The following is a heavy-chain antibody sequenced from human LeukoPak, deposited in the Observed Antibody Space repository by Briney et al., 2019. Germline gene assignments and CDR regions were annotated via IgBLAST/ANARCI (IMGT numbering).Heavy chain of an antibody. CDR3: ASVTVLGKRNAFDN. J-gene: IGHJ3*02. CDR1: GFTFSSYW. Sequence: GGSLRLSCAASGFTFSSYWMHWVRQAPGKGLVWVSRINSDGTGTNYADSVRGRFTISRDNAKNKLYLQMNSLRAEDTAVYYCASVTVLGKRNAFDNWGRGTMVTVSS. V-gene: IGHV3-74*01. CDR2: INSDGTGT. D-gene: IGHD7-27*01.